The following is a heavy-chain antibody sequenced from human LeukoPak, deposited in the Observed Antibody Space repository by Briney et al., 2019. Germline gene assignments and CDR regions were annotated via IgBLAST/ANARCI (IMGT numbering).Heavy chain of an antibody. CDR3: ARQNRGWYPIDY. V-gene: IGHV4-59*08. CDR1: GGPISTYY. J-gene: IGHJ4*02. Sequence: SETLSLTCTVSGGPISTYYWSWIRQPPGKGLEWIGYIYYSGSTNYNPSLKSRVTISVDTSKNQFSLRLSSVTAAETAVYYCARQNRGWYPIDYWGQGTLVTVSS. CDR2: IYYSGST. D-gene: IGHD6-19*01.